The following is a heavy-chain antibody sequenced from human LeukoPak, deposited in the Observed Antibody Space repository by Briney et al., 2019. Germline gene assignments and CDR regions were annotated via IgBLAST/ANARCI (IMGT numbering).Heavy chain of an antibody. J-gene: IGHJ4*02. V-gene: IGHV4-59*13. CDR1: GGSISSYY. CDR2: IYYSGST. CDR3: ARVNQWPYFDY. Sequence: SSETLSLTCTVSGGSISSYYWNWIRQPPAKGLERIGYIYYSGSTNYNPSLKSRVYISLDTSKHQFSLKRRSLTAADTAVYYCARVNQWPYFDYWGQGTLVTVSS. D-gene: IGHD6-19*01.